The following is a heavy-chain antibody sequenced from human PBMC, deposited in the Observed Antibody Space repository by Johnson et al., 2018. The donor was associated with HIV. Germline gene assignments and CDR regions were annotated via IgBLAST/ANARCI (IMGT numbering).Heavy chain of an antibody. Sequence: VQVVESGGGLVQPGGSLRLSCAASGFTFSSYWMSWVRQAPGKGLEWVANIKQGGSEKYYVDSAKGRFSISRDNAKNSLYLQMNSLRAEDTAVYYCAGTIQLWSPSVYWGQGTMVTVSS. J-gene: IGHJ3*01. V-gene: IGHV3-7*01. CDR2: IKQGGSEK. CDR1: GFTFSSYW. D-gene: IGHD5-18*01. CDR3: AGTIQLWSPSVY.